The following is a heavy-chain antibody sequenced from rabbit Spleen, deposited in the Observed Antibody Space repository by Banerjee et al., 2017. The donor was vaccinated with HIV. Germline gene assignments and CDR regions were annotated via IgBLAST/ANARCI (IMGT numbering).Heavy chain of an antibody. CDR3: ARGSGGGVDGWVDYFDL. CDR2: IYGGSSGAT. Sequence: EESGGDLVKPEGSLTLTCTASEFSFSSSYWICWVRQAPGKGLEWIACIYGGSSGATHYASWAKGRFTISKTSSTTVTLQMTSLTAADTATYFCARGSGGGVDGWVDYFDLWGQGTLVTVS. J-gene: IGHJ4*01. D-gene: IGHD6-1*01. CDR1: EFSFSSSYW. V-gene: IGHV1S45*01.